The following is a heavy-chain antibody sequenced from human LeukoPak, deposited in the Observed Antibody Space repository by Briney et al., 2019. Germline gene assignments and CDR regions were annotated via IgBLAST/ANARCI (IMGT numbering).Heavy chain of an antibody. V-gene: IGHV1-69*04. CDR3: ARGKGFVGHFDF. J-gene: IGHJ4*02. D-gene: IGHD3-3*01. CDR1: GDTFTSNA. Sequence: ASVTVSCKASGDTFTSNAVSWVRQAPGQGLEWMGRINPILRTAEYAQKFQGRLTITADRSTSTAYMELTSLRSEDTAVYYCARGKGFVGHFDFWGQGTLVTVSS. CDR2: INPILRTA.